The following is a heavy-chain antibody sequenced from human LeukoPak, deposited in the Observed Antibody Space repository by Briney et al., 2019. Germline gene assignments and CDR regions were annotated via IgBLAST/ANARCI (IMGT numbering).Heavy chain of an antibody. CDR2: ISASVGTT. Sequence: GGSLRLSCAASGFTFSTYAMTWVRQAPGKGLEWVSAISASVGTTYYADSVKGRFTISRDNSKNTLYLQMNSLRAEDTAVYYCAKGHHYGSGSYWVWGQGALVTVSS. D-gene: IGHD3-10*01. V-gene: IGHV3-23*01. CDR3: AKGHHYGSGSYWV. CDR1: GFTFSTYA. J-gene: IGHJ4*02.